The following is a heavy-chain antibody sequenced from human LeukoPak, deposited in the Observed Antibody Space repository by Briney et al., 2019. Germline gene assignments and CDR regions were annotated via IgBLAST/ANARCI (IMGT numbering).Heavy chain of an antibody. D-gene: IGHD5/OR15-5a*01. CDR2: IRSKPHDYAT. CDR3: ARRVGDSYPYGLDV. V-gene: IGHV3-73*01. CDR1: GFTFSASP. Sequence: GGSLKLSCAASGFTFSASPIHWVRQASDKGLEWVGRIRSKPHDYATAFAESVKGRFTISRDDSENTAYLEMNSLKTEDTAMYYCARRVGDSYPYGLDVWGQGTPVTVSS. J-gene: IGHJ6*02.